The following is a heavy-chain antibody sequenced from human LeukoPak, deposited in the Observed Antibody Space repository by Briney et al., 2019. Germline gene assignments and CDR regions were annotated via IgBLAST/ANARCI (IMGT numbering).Heavy chain of an antibody. D-gene: IGHD3-16*01. CDR1: GFTFSNYA. J-gene: IGHJ5*02. CDR2: ISGGGGST. Sequence: PGGSLRLSCAASGFTFSNYAMSWVRQAPGKGLEWVSAISGGGGSTYYASSVKGRFTISRDNSRNTLYLQMNSLRAEDTAVYYCAKDWVRNWFDPWGQGTLVTVSS. CDR3: AKDWVRNWFDP. V-gene: IGHV3-23*01.